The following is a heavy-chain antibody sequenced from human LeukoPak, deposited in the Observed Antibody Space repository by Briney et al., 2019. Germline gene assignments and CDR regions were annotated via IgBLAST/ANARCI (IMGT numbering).Heavy chain of an antibody. Sequence: SETLSLTCIVSGGPVSSSSYYWGWIRQPPGKGLEWIGSIYYSGGTYYNPSLESRVAISVDTSKTQLSLKLRSVTAADTAVYYCAKFPYDSWSGYFDSWGQGTLVTVSS. CDR2: IYYSGGT. D-gene: IGHD3-3*01. CDR1: GGPVSSSSYY. CDR3: AKFPYDSWSGYFDS. J-gene: IGHJ4*02. V-gene: IGHV4-39*01.